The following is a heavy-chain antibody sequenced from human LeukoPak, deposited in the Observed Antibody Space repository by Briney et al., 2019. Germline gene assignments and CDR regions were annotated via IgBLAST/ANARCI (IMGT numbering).Heavy chain of an antibody. CDR2: INPNSGGT. Sequence: ASVKVSCKASGYTFTSYGISWVRQAPGQGLEWMGWINPNSGGTNYAQKFQGRVTMTRDTSISTAYMELSRLRSDDTAVYYCARERIAGTYYYDSSGYPTFNYWGQGTLVTVSS. D-gene: IGHD3-22*01. V-gene: IGHV1-2*02. J-gene: IGHJ4*02. CDR3: ARERIAGTYYYDSSGYPTFNY. CDR1: GYTFTSYG.